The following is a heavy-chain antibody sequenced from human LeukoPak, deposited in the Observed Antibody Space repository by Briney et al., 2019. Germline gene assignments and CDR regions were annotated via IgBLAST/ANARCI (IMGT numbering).Heavy chain of an antibody. CDR3: AKDSSPGELFNWFDP. V-gene: IGHV3-30*18. CDR1: GFTFSSYG. Sequence: PGGSLRLSCAVSGFTFSSYGMHWVRQAPGKGLEWVAVVSYDGSNKYSADSVKGRFTISRDNSKNTLYLQMNSLRAEDTAIYYCAKDSSPGELFNWFDPWGQGTLVTVSS. D-gene: IGHD3-10*01. J-gene: IGHJ5*02. CDR2: VSYDGSNK.